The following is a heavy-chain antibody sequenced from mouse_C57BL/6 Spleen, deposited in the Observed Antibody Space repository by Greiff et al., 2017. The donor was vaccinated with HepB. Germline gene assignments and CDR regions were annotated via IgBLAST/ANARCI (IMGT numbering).Heavy chain of an antibody. Sequence: VHVKQSGPELVKPGASVKISCKASGYSFTGYYMHWVKQSHGNILDWIGYIYPYNGVSSYNQKFKGKATLTVDKSSSTAYMELRSLTSEDSAVYYCAREGITTVRYAMDYWGQGTSVTVSS. CDR3: AREGITTVRYAMDY. J-gene: IGHJ4*01. D-gene: IGHD1-1*01. CDR1: GYSFTGYY. V-gene: IGHV1-31*01. CDR2: IYPYNGVS.